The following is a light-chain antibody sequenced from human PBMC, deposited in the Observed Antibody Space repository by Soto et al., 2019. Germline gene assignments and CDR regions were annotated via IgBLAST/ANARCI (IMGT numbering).Light chain of an antibody. J-gene: IGKJ2*01. CDR2: DAS. Sequence: EIVLSQSPATLSLSPGERATLSCRASQSVSSNLAWYQQKPGQPPRLLIYDASKRATGIPARFSGSASGTDFTLTISSLESEDFAVYYCQRRSSWTYTFGLGTKLEIK. CDR3: QRRSSWTYT. CDR1: QSVSSN. V-gene: IGKV3-11*01.